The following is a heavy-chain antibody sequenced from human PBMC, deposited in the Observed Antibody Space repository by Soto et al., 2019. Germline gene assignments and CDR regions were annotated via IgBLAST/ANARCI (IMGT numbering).Heavy chain of an antibody. CDR2: ISSSSRYI. CDR1: GYTFSSYT. CDR3: VREWDPAKGFDI. D-gene: IGHD1-26*01. Sequence: GSLKISCAASGYTFSSYTINWVRQAPGNWLEWVSSISSSSRYIYYADSMKVRFTMSRDDARNSLCLQMNSLRADDTALYYCVREWDPAKGFDIWAQGTMVTV. J-gene: IGHJ3*02. V-gene: IGHV3-21*01.